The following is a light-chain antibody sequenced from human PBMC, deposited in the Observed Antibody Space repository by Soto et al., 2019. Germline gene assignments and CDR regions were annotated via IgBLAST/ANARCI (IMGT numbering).Light chain of an antibody. CDR2: WAS. CDR3: QQYFDNSIT. V-gene: IGKV4-1*01. J-gene: IGKJ5*01. CDR1: QSLFYASINKNY. Sequence: DIAMTQAPESLAVSLGERATINCKSSQSLFYASINKNYLAWYQQKPRQPPKLLIYWASIRGSGVPDRFSGSGSGTDFTLTISSLQAEDVAVYYCQQYFDNSITFGQGTRLEIK.